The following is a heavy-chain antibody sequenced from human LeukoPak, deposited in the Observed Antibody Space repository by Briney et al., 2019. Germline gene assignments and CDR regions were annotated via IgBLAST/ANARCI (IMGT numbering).Heavy chain of an antibody. D-gene: IGHD3-10*01. V-gene: IGHV3-74*01. CDR3: ARDVAGSGSL. CDR1: GFTFSSHW. Sequence: GSLRLSCAASGFTFSSHWMHWVRQVPGKGLVWVARINEHGSITDYADSVKDRFTVSRDNAWNTLYLQMNSLRAEDTAVYYCARDVAGSGSLWGQGTLITVSS. CDR2: INEHGSIT. J-gene: IGHJ4*02.